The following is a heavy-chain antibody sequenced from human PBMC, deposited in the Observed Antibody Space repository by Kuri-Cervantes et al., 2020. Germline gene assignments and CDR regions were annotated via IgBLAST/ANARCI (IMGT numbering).Heavy chain of an antibody. CDR1: GFTFSSYA. D-gene: IGHD6-19*01. J-gene: IGHJ3*02. V-gene: IGHV3-30*01. CDR2: ISYDGGNT. Sequence: GGSLRLSCAASGFTFSSYAMHWVRQAPGKGLEWVAVISYDGGNTYYADSVKGRFTISRDNSKNTLYLQMNSLRAEDTAVYYCAYSSGWTEGAFDIWGQGTMVTVSS. CDR3: AYSSGWTEGAFDI.